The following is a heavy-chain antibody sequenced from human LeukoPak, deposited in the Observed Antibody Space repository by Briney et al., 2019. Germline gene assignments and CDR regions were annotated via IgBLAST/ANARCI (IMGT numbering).Heavy chain of an antibody. D-gene: IGHD4-17*01. V-gene: IGHV3-48*04. Sequence: GGSLRLSCAASGFTFSNYNMNWVRQAPGKGLEWVSYISSSSTTIYYADSVKGRFTISRDNAKNSLYLQMNSLRAEDRAVYYCARDGGTVTPEYFDYWGQGTLVTVPS. CDR3: ARDGGTVTPEYFDY. CDR1: GFTFSNYN. CDR2: ISSSSTTI. J-gene: IGHJ4*02.